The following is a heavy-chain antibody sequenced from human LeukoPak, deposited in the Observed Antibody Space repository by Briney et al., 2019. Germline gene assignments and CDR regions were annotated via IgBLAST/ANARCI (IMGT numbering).Heavy chain of an antibody. V-gene: IGHV4-59*08. D-gene: IGHD3-22*01. CDR1: GGSISSCY. J-gene: IGHJ4*02. CDR3: ARMAYDSSGSYHFDY. Sequence: PSETLSLTCTVSGGSISSCYWSWIRQPPGKGLEWIGYIHYSGSTNYNPSLKSRITISVDTSKNQFSLKLRSVTAADMAVYYCARMAYDSSGSYHFDYWGQGTLVTVSS. CDR2: IHYSGST.